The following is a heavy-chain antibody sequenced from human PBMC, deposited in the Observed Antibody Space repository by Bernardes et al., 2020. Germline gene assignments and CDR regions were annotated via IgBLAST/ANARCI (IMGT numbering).Heavy chain of an antibody. V-gene: IGHV3-7*01. CDR1: GFTFSSYW. J-gene: IGHJ6*02. CDR2: IKQDGSEK. Sequence: GGSLRLSCAASGFTFSSYWMSWVRQAPGKGLEWVANIKQDGSEKYYVDSVKGRFTISRDNAKNSLYLQMNSLRAEDTAVYYCAREVTTVVKMAMGGMDVWGQGTTVTVSS. CDR3: AREVTTVVKMAMGGMDV. D-gene: IGHD4-17*01.